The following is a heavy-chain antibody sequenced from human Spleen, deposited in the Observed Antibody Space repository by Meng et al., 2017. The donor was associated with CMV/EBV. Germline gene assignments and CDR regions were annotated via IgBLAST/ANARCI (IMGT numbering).Heavy chain of an antibody. V-gene: IGHV4-61*01. Sequence: SGGSVSSATYYWSWIRQPPGKGLEWIGYIYYTGSTNYNPSLKSRVTMSVDTSKNQFSLNLISVTAADTAVYYCARGGPLRHLYLDPWGQGTLVTVSS. CDR2: IYYTGST. CDR1: GGSVSSATYY. D-gene: IGHD4-17*01. J-gene: IGHJ5*02. CDR3: ARGGPLRHLYLDP.